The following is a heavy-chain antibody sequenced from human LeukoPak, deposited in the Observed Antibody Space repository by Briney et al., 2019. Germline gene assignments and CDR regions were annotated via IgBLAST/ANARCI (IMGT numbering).Heavy chain of an antibody. CDR1: GFTFSSYS. D-gene: IGHD1-26*01. CDR3: ARDPSTWELPPDGDY. CDR2: ISSSSSYI. J-gene: IGHJ4*02. V-gene: IGHV3-21*01. Sequence: GGSLRLSCAASGFTFSSYSMNWVRQAPGKGLEWVSSISSSSSYIYYADSVKGRFTISRGNAKNSLYLQMNSLRAEDTAVYYCARDPSTWELPPDGDYWGQGTLVTVSS.